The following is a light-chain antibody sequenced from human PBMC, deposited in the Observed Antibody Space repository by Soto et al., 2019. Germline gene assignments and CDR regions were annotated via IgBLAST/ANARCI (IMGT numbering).Light chain of an antibody. J-gene: IGKJ1*01. V-gene: IGKV1-5*03. Sequence: DNHITHSPSSVSSSVGDRVTITCRASQGITNRLAWYQQKPGKAPKLLIYKASTLKSGVPSRFSGSGSGTEFTLTISSLQPDDFATYYCQHYNSYSEAFGQGTKVDI. CDR1: QGITNR. CDR3: QHYNSYSEA. CDR2: KAS.